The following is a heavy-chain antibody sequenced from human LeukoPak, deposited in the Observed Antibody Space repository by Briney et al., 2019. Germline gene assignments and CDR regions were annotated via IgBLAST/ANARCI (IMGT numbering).Heavy chain of an antibody. Sequence: GGSLRLSCAASGFTFSSYWMHWVRQAPGKGLVWVSRINTGGSSTNYADSVKGRFTISRDNAKNTLYLQMNSLRAEDTAVYYCASMIGLLDFDYWGQGTLVTVSS. V-gene: IGHV3-74*01. J-gene: IGHJ4*02. CDR2: INTGGSST. CDR3: ASMIGLLDFDY. D-gene: IGHD3-22*01. CDR1: GFTFSSYW.